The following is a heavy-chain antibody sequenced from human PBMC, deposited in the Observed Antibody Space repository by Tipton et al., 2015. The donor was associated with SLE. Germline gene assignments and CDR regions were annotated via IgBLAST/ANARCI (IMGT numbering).Heavy chain of an antibody. CDR1: GGSISSYY. CDR2: IYYSGST. D-gene: IGHD4-17*01. V-gene: IGHV4-59*12. Sequence: TLSLTCTVSGGSISSYYWSWIRQPPGKGLEWIGYIYYSGSTNYNPSLKSRVTISVDTSKNQFSLKLSSVTAAHTAVYYCARAPGDYGGYYFDYWGQGTLVTVSS. CDR3: ARAPGDYGGYYFDY. J-gene: IGHJ4*02.